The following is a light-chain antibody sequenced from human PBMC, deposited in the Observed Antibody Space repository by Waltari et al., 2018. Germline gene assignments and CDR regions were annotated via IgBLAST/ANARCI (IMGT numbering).Light chain of an antibody. J-gene: IGLJ2*01. V-gene: IGLV1-51*01. CDR3: ATWDNSLRNVV. CDR1: SSHIGNYY. CDR2: DNN. Sequence: QSVLTQPHSVSAAPGQKVTIPCPGSSSHIGNYYLSWYHQFPGAAPKLLIYDNNKRPSGIPDRFSASKSGTSATLAITGLQIGDEADYYCATWDNSLRNVVFGGGTKLTVL.